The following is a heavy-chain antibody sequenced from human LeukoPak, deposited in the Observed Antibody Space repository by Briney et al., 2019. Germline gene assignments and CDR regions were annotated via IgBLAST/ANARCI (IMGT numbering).Heavy chain of an antibody. CDR2: IYYSGST. Sequence: SETLSLTCTVSGGSISSSSYYWGWIRQPPGKGLEWIGSIYYSGSTYYNPSLKSRVTISVDTSKNQFSLKLSSVTAADTAVYYCARGQVNGNPDLLRYFDWLYNWGQGTLVTVSS. CDR3: ARGQVNGNPDLLRYFDWLYN. V-gene: IGHV4-39*07. J-gene: IGHJ4*02. CDR1: GGSISSSSYY. D-gene: IGHD3-9*01.